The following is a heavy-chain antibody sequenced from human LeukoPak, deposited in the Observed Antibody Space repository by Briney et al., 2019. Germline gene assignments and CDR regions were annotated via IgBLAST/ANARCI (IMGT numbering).Heavy chain of an antibody. D-gene: IGHD3-3*01. V-gene: IGHV3-74*01. CDR1: GFTFSSYW. J-gene: IGHJ4*02. CDR3: ARAPSEWAYYFDY. CDR2: INNDGSIT. Sequence: GGSLRLSCAASGFTFSSYWMSWVRQAPGKGLVWVSYINNDGSITNYAHSVKGRFTISRDNAKNTLYLQMNSLRADDTAIYYCARAPSEWAYYFDYWGQGTLVTVSS.